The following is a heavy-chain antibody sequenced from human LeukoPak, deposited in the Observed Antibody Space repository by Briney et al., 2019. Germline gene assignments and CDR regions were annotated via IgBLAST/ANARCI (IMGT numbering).Heavy chain of an antibody. Sequence: GGSLRLSCAASGFTFSNYAMSWVRQAPGKGLEWVSAISGSGGTPYYADSVKGRFSISRDNSRDTLYLQMNSLRAEDAAVYCCAKDGATYFYYYYMDVWGKGTTVTVSS. CDR1: GFTFSNYA. V-gene: IGHV3-23*01. J-gene: IGHJ6*03. D-gene: IGHD1-26*01. CDR3: AKDGATYFYYYYMDV. CDR2: ISGSGGTP.